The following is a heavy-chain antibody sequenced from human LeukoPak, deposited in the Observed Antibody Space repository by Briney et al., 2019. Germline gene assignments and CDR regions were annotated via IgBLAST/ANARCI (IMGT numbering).Heavy chain of an antibody. CDR1: GYTFTSYG. CDR2: ISAYNGNT. V-gene: IGHV1-18*01. D-gene: IGHD3-3*01. Sequence: ASVKVSRKASGYTFTSYGISWVRQAPGQGLEWMGWISAYNGNTNYAQKLQGRVTMTTDTSTSTAYMELRSLRSDDTAVYYCARVDPVDYDFWSGYYYYYGMDVWGQGTTVTVSS. CDR3: ARVDPVDYDFWSGYYYYYGMDV. J-gene: IGHJ6*02.